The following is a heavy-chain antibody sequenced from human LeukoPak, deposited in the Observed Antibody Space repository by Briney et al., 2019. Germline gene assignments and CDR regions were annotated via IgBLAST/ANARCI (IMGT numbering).Heavy chain of an antibody. V-gene: IGHV1-24*01. CDR1: GHTLSDLT. D-gene: IGHD3-3*01. Sequence: ASVKVSCKVSGHTLSDLTMHWVRQAPGKGLEWMGGFDPGNGEIIYAQKFQGRVTMTEDASTDTAFMELSSLKSEDTAVYYCAAGGLYDLLPYWGQGTLVTVSS. CDR3: AAGGLYDLLPY. CDR2: FDPGNGEI. J-gene: IGHJ4*02.